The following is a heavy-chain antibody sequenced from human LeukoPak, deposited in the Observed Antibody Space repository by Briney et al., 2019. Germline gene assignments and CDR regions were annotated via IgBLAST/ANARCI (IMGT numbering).Heavy chain of an antibody. CDR3: ATLSPPLRYFDWLPIDY. CDR1: GFTFSSYG. J-gene: IGHJ4*02. V-gene: IGHV3-23*01. Sequence: QTGGSLRLSCAASGFTFSSYGMSWVRQAPGKGLEWVSAISGSGGSTYYADSVKGRFTISRDNSKNTLYLQMNSLRAEDTAVYYCATLSPPLRYFDWLPIDYWGQGTLVTVSS. CDR2: ISGSGGST. D-gene: IGHD3-9*01.